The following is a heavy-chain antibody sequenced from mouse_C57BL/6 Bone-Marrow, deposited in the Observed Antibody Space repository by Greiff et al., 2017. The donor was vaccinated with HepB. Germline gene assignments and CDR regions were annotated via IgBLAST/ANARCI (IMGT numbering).Heavy chain of an antibody. CDR1: GFNIKDYY. V-gene: IGHV14-2*01. CDR2: IDPEDGET. D-gene: IGHD1-1*01. Sequence: VQLQQSGAELVKPGASVKLSCTASGFNIKDYYMHWVKQRTEQGLEWIGRIDPEDGETKYAPKFQGKATLTADTSSNTAYLQLSSLTSEDTAVYYCARGDYGVFYAMDYWGQGTSVTVSS. J-gene: IGHJ4*01. CDR3: ARGDYGVFYAMDY.